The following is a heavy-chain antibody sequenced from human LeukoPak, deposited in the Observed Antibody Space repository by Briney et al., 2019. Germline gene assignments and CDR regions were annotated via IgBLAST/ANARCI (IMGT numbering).Heavy chain of an antibody. V-gene: IGHV4-34*01. CDR3: ARGPSSCLFDY. D-gene: IGHD2-15*01. CDR2: INHSGGT. J-gene: IGHJ4*02. Sequence: SETLSLTCAVYDGSFSGYYWSWIRQPPGKGLEWIGEINHSGGTNYNPSLKSRVTISVDTSKNQFSLKLSSVTAADTAVYYCARGPSSCLFDYWGQGTLVTVSS. CDR1: DGSFSGYY.